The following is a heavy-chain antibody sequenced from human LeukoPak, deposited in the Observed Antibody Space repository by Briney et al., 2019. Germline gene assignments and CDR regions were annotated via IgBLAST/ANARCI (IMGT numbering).Heavy chain of an antibody. V-gene: IGHV3-23*01. CDR1: GFTFSSYA. D-gene: IGHD3-22*01. Sequence: GGSLRLSCAASGFTFSSYAMSWVRQAPGKGLEWVSAISGSGGSTYYADSVKGRFTISRDNSKNTLYLQMNSLRAEDTAVYYYARSRSLVVIDEAFDYWGQGTLVTVSS. CDR2: ISGSGGST. J-gene: IGHJ4*02. CDR3: ARSRSLVVIDEAFDY.